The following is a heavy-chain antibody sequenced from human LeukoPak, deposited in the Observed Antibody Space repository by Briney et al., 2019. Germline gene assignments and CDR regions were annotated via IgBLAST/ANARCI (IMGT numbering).Heavy chain of an antibody. CDR3: AKDIAVSDSYFDY. D-gene: IGHD6-19*01. Sequence: GGSLRLSCGASGFDFSNNGMHWVRQAPGKGLEWVAFIRYDAANQYYADSVKGRFTISRDNSKKTLYLQMDSLRYEDTGIYHCAKDIAVSDSYFDYWGQGTLVTVPS. J-gene: IGHJ4*02. CDR2: IRYDAANQ. CDR1: GFDFSNNG. V-gene: IGHV3-30*02.